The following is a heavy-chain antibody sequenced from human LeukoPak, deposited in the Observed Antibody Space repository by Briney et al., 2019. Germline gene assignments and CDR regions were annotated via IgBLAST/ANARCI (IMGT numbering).Heavy chain of an antibody. CDR1: GGSVSGYF. J-gene: IGHJ6*02. CDR2: IFSSGST. V-gene: IGHV4-4*07. Sequence: KASETLSLTCTVSGGSVSGYFWSWIRQPAGRGLEWIGRIFSSGSTNYNLSLKSRVTVSVDTSKNQFSLKLSSVTAADTAVYYCARGYYYFAVDVWGQGTTVTVSS. CDR3: ARGYYYFAVDV.